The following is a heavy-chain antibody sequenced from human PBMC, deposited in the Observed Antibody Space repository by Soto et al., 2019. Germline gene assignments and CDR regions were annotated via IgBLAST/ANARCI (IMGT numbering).Heavy chain of an antibody. CDR2: ISQNESDK. CDR3: ARDVYYDGRVYRLSGIDY. V-gene: IGHV3-30-3*01. D-gene: IGHD1-26*01. CDR1: GFTLRNYA. J-gene: IGHJ4*02. Sequence: QVQLVESGGAVVQPGRSLRLSCAVSGFTLRNYAMHWVLQAPGKGLEWVALISQNESDKPSPDSVKGRFTTTRDSYTNPMYPQMNSLRPEETAVYYCARDVYYDGRVYRLSGIDYWGQGTLFVVSS.